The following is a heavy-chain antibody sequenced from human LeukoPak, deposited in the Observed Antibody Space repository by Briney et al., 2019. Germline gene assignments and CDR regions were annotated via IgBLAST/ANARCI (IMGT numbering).Heavy chain of an antibody. CDR2: LSDSGST. D-gene: IGHD3-10*01. CDR1: GGSISSSRYY. Sequence: SETLSLTCTVSGGSISSSRYYWGWIRQTPGKGLEWIASLSDSGSTYYNPSLRSRLSISVDTSKNQFSLKLSSVTAADTAVYYCARAEPMVRGVSIFDYWGQGTLVTVSS. CDR3: ARAEPMVRGVSIFDY. V-gene: IGHV4-39*07. J-gene: IGHJ4*02.